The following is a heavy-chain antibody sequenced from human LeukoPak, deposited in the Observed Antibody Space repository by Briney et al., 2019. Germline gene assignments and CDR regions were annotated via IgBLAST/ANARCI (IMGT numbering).Heavy chain of an antibody. CDR1: GFTFSSYA. D-gene: IGHD3-9*01. V-gene: IGHV3-30*04. CDR3: ARDYYDILTGYDNWFDP. Sequence: GGSLRLSCAASGFTFSSYAMHWVRQAPGKGLEWVAVISYDGSNKYYADSVKGRFTISRDNSKNTLYLQMNGLRAEDTAVYYCARDYYDILTGYDNWFDPWGQGTLVTVSS. J-gene: IGHJ5*02. CDR2: ISYDGSNK.